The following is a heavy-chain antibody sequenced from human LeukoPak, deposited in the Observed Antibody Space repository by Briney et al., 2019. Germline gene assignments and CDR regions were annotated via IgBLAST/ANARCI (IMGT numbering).Heavy chain of an antibody. Sequence: PGGSLRLSCAAFGFTFSSYAMSWVRQAPGKGLEWVSGISGSGGSTFYADSVKGRFTISRDNSKNTLYLQMNSLRAEDTAVYYCASGGSGSALYYWGQGTLVTVSS. V-gene: IGHV3-23*01. CDR3: ASGGSGSALYY. CDR1: GFTFSSYA. J-gene: IGHJ4*02. D-gene: IGHD3-10*01. CDR2: ISGSGGST.